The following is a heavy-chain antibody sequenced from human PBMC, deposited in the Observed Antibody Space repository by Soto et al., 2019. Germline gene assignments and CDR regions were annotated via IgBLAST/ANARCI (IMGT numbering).Heavy chain of an antibody. CDR2: ISYSGNT. CDR3: ARCFSRNCRSRPEDQYYFAA. J-gene: IGHJ4*02. CDR1: GGSVSSGDYY. V-gene: IGHV4-61*08. Sequence: PAQALSLTCTVSGGSVSSGDYYWSWIPQPPGSGREGIGAISYSGNTNYTPSLKSRVITSVDTSKNQFSLQLNSVTAAISHVHYCARCFSRNCRSRPEDQYYFAAGGQGSLVTVSS. D-gene: IGHD1-26*01.